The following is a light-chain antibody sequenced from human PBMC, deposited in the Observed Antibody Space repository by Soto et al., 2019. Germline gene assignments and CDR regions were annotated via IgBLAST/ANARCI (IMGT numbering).Light chain of an antibody. J-gene: IGLJ3*02. CDR3: QSDDSSLSGSDWV. V-gene: IGLV1-40*01. Sequence: QSVLTQPPSLSGAPGQRVTISCTGSSSNIGAGYDVHWYQQLPGTAPKLLIYGHSNRPSGVPDRFSGSKSGTSASLAITGLQAEDEADYYCQSDDSSLSGSDWVFGGGTKVTVL. CDR2: GHS. CDR1: SSNIGAGYD.